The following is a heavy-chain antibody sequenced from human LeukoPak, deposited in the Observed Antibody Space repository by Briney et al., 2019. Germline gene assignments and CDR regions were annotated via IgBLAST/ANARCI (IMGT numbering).Heavy chain of an antibody. Sequence: GGSLRLPCAASGFTFSNFGMHWVRQAPGKGLGWVSYIRFDGSNQYYTDSVKGRFGISRDNSKNTVYLQMNSLRTEDTAVYYCAKRAGSAWSAGAWGQGTLVTVSS. CDR1: GFTFSNFG. V-gene: IGHV3-30*02. J-gene: IGHJ5*02. D-gene: IGHD3-10*01. CDR2: IRFDGSNQ. CDR3: AKRAGSAWSAGA.